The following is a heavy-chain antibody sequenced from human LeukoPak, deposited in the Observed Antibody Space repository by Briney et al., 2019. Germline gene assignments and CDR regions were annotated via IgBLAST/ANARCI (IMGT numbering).Heavy chain of an antibody. J-gene: IGHJ3*02. CDR1: GGSFSGYY. D-gene: IGHD2-2*01. Sequence: PSETLSLTCAVYGGSFSGYYWSWIRQPPGKGLEWIGEINHSGSANYNPSLKSRVTISVDTSKNQFSLKLSSVTAADTAVYYCARVHCSSTSCYGDDAFDIWGQGTMVTASS. CDR3: ARVHCSSTSCYGDDAFDI. CDR2: INHSGSA. V-gene: IGHV4-34*01.